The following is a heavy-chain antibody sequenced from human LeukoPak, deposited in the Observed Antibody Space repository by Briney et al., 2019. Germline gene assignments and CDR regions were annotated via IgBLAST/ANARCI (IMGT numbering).Heavy chain of an antibody. CDR1: GFSVSSNY. CDR2: IYNSGTT. CDR3: ARGWEWWGY. J-gene: IGHJ4*02. V-gene: IGHV3-53*01. Sequence: PGGSLRLSCAASGFSVSSNYMSWVRQAPGQGLEWVAVIYNSGTTKYADSVKGRFTIARDSSNNTLYLQMNSLRAEDTAVYYCARGWEWWGYWGQGSLVTVSS. D-gene: IGHD2-15*01.